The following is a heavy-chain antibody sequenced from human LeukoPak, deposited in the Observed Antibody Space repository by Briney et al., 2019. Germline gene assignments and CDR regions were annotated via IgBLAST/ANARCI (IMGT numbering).Heavy chain of an antibody. D-gene: IGHD3-3*01. CDR2: IYQSGST. J-gene: IGHJ5*02. CDR1: GYSISSGYY. Sequence: PSETLSLTCTVSGYSISSGYYWGWIRQPPGKGLEWIGSIYQSGSTYYDPSLKSRVTISVDTSKNQFSLKLSSVTAADTAVYYCARDSSLYDFWSGYYERWFNPWGQGTLVTVSS. CDR3: ARDSSLYDFWSGYYERWFNP. V-gene: IGHV4-38-2*02.